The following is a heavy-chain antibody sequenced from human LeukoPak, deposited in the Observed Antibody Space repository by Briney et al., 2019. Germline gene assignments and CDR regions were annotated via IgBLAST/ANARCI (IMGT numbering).Heavy chain of an antibody. Sequence: PGGSLRLSCAASGFTFSNYAMNWVRQAPGKGLEWVSLIYSAGSTYYADSVKGRFTISRDNSKNTLYLQMNSLRVEDTAVYYCARAPLLYFDWCYFDYWGQGTLVTVSS. D-gene: IGHD3-9*01. V-gene: IGHV3-53*01. CDR2: IYSAGST. CDR1: GFTFSNYA. J-gene: IGHJ4*02. CDR3: ARAPLLYFDWCYFDY.